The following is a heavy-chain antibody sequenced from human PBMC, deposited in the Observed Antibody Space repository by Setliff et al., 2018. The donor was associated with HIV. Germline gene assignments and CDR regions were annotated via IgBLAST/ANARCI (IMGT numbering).Heavy chain of an antibody. CDR2: IYYNGGT. CDR1: GGSITSYY. CDR3: ARERPQSHFFDY. V-gene: IGHV4-59*01. D-gene: IGHD6-19*01. J-gene: IGHJ4*02. Sequence: SETLSLTCTVSGGSITSYYWSWIRQTPGKRLEYIGYIYYNGGTNCNPSLKSRVTISLDTSKNQFSLSLRSVTAADTAVYFCARERPQSHFFDYWGQGTLVTVSS.